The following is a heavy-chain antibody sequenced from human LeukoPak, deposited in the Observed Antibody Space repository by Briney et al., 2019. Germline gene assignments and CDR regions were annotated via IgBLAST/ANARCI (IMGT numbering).Heavy chain of an antibody. CDR1: GGSISSYY. V-gene: IGHV4-59*08. Sequence: SETLSLTCTVSGGSISSYYWSWIRQPPGKGLEWIGYIYYSGSTNYNPSLKSRVTISVDTSKNQFSLKLSSVTAADTAVYYCASITVDTAMVYFDYWGQGTLLTVSS. J-gene: IGHJ4*02. CDR3: ASITVDTAMVYFDY. D-gene: IGHD5-18*01. CDR2: IYYSGST.